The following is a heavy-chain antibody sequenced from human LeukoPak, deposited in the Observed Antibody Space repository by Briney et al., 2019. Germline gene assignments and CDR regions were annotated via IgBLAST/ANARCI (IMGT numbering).Heavy chain of an antibody. V-gene: IGHV4-34*01. CDR1: GGSFSGYY. D-gene: IGHD3-10*01. CDR2: INHSGST. J-gene: IGHJ4*02. Sequence: SETLSLTCAVYGGSFSGYYWSWIRQPPGKGLEWIGEINHSGSTNYNPSLKSRVAISVDTSKNQFSLKLSSVTAADTAVYYCARAKHTYYYGSGSYLDYWGQGTLVTVSS. CDR3: ARAKHTYYYGSGSYLDY.